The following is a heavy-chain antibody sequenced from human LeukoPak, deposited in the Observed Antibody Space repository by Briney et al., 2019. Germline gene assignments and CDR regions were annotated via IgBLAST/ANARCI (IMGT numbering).Heavy chain of an antibody. D-gene: IGHD1-26*01. V-gene: IGHV1-69*13. CDR1: GGTFISYA. CDR3: ARERVGASSAFDI. CDR2: IIPIFGTA. Sequence: GASVKVSCKASGGTFISYAISWVRQAPGRGLEWMGGIIPIFGTANYAQKFQGRVTITADESTSTAYMELSSLRSEDTAVYYCARERVGASSAFDIWGQGTMVTVSS. J-gene: IGHJ3*02.